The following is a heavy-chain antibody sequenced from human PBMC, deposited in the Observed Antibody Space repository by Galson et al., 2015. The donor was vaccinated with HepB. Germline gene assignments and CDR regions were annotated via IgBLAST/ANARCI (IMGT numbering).Heavy chain of an antibody. J-gene: IGHJ6*02. Sequence: SLRLSCAASGFTFSGSAMHWVRQASGKGLEWVGRIRSKANSYATAYAASVKGRFTISRDDSKNTAYLQMNSLKTEDTAVYYCTGQWELLPGMDAWGQGTTVTVSS. CDR2: IRSKANSYAT. CDR3: TGQWELLPGMDA. V-gene: IGHV3-73*01. CDR1: GFTFSGSA. D-gene: IGHD1-26*01.